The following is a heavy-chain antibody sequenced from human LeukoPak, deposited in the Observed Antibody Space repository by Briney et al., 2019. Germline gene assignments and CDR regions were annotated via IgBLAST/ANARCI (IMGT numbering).Heavy chain of an antibody. CDR3: ARGSPSRR. V-gene: IGHV3-48*01. CDR2: ISSSSSTI. Sequence: GGSLRLSCAASGFTFSSYSMNWVRQAPGKGLEWVSYISSSSSTIYYADSVKGRFTISRDNAKNSLYLQMNSLGAEDTAVYYCARGSPSRRWGQGTLVTVSS. J-gene: IGHJ4*02. D-gene: IGHD1-14*01. CDR1: GFTFSSYS.